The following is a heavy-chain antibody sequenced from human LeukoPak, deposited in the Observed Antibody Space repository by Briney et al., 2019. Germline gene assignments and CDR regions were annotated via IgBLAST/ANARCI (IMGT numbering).Heavy chain of an antibody. Sequence: GGSLTLSCAASGFTFSSYAMSWVRQAPGQGLEWVSAISGSGGSTYYAYPVRGRFTISRDNSKNTLYLHMNSLRDEATDVYYCAKGRGYCSSTSCWGDFDYWGEGTLVTVSS. V-gene: IGHV3-23*01. D-gene: IGHD2-2*01. CDR2: ISGSGGST. CDR3: AKGRGYCSSTSCWGDFDY. CDR1: GFTFSSYA. J-gene: IGHJ4*02.